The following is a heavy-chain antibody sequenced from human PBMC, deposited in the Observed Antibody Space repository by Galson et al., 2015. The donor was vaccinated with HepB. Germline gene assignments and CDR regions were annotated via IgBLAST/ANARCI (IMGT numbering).Heavy chain of an antibody. CDR2: INAGNGNT. D-gene: IGHD2-2*01. V-gene: IGHV1-3*01. CDR1: GYTFTSYA. Sequence: QSGAEVKKPGASVKVSCKASGYTFTSYAMHWVRQAPGQRLEWMGWINAGNGNTKYSQKFQGRVTITRDTSASTAYMELSSLRSEDTAVYYCARSRIVVVPAAIMPGLLVTRGYYYYYYGMDVWGQGTTVTVSS. J-gene: IGHJ6*02. CDR3: ARSRIVVVPAAIMPGLLVTRGYYYYYYGMDV.